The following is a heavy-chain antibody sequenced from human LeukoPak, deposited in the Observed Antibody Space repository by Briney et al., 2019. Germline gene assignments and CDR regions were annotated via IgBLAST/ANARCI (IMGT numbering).Heavy chain of an antibody. J-gene: IGHJ5*02. V-gene: IGHV4-4*07. CDR2: IYTSGST. CDR3: AREDESSGWYDPTNNWFDP. Sequence: SETLSLTCTVSGGSISSYYWSWIRQPAGKGLEWIGRIYTSGSTNYNPSLKSRVTMSVDTSKNQFSLKLSSVTAADTAVYYCAREDESSGWYDPTNNWFDPWGQGTLVTVSS. CDR1: GGSISSYY. D-gene: IGHD6-19*01.